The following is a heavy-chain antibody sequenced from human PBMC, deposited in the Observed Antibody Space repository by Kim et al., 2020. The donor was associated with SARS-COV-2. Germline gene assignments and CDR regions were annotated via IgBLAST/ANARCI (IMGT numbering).Heavy chain of an antibody. J-gene: IGHJ4*02. CDR1: GGSISSGGYY. CDR3: ARLVVVAATFPPAIDY. Sequence: SETLSLTCTVSGGSISSGGYYWSWIRQHPGKGLEWIGYIYYSGSTYYNPSLKSRVTISVDTSKNQFSLKLSSVTAADTAVYYCARLVVVAATFPPAIDYWGQGTLVTVSS. D-gene: IGHD2-15*01. CDR2: IYYSGST. V-gene: IGHV4-31*03.